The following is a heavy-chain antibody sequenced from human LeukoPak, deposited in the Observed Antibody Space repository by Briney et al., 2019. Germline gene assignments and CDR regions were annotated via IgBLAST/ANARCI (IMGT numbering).Heavy chain of an antibody. Sequence: GGSLRLSCAASGFTFSSYSMNWVRQAPGKGLEYISYIGSSSGTIYYVDSVKGRFTISRDNAKNSLYLQMNSLSAEDTAVYYCARGPKWLSPPGFPDYWGQGTLVTVSS. CDR2: IGSSSGTI. V-gene: IGHV3-48*04. CDR1: GFTFSSYS. J-gene: IGHJ4*02. CDR3: ARGPKWLSPPGFPDY. D-gene: IGHD5-24*01.